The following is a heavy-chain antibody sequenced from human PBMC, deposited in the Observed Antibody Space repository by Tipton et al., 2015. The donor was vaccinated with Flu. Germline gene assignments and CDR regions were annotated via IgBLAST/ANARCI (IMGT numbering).Heavy chain of an antibody. Sequence: TLSLTCTVSGGSISSSSYYWGWIRQPPGKGLEWIGSIYYSGSTYYNPSLKSRVTISVDTSKNQFSLKLSSVTAADTAVYYCAREVATIGWWFDPWGQGTLVTVSS. D-gene: IGHD5-12*01. CDR3: AREVATIGWWFDP. CDR1: GGSISSSSYY. J-gene: IGHJ5*02. CDR2: IYYSGST. V-gene: IGHV4-39*07.